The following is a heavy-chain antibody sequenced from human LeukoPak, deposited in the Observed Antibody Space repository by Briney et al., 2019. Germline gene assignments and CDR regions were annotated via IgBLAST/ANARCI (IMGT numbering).Heavy chain of an antibody. CDR3: ARSRYYDSSGYYWSPPNWFDP. CDR1: GGSISSYY. V-gene: IGHV4-59*01. CDR2: IYYSGST. D-gene: IGHD3-22*01. J-gene: IGHJ5*02. Sequence: SETLSLTCTVSGGSISSYYWSWIRQPPGKGLEWIGYIYYSGSTNYNPSLKSRVTISVDTSKNQFSLKLSSVTAADTAVYYCARSRYYDSSGYYWSPPNWFDPWGQGTLVTVSS.